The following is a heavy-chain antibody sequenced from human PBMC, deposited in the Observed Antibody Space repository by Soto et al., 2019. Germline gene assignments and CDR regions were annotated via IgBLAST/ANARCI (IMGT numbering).Heavy chain of an antibody. CDR1: GFTFSSYG. CDR3: ARDGPHVGVHAFDI. V-gene: IGHV3-33*01. Sequence: QVQLVESGGGVVQPGRSLRLSCAASGFTFSSYGMHWVRQAPGKGLEWVAVIWYDGSNKYYADSVKGRFTISRDNSKNTLYLQMNSLRAEDTAVYYCARDGPHVGVHAFDIWDQGTMVTVSS. CDR2: IWYDGSNK. J-gene: IGHJ3*02. D-gene: IGHD3-10*01.